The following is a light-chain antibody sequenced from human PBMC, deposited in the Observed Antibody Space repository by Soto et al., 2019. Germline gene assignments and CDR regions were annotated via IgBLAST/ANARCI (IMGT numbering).Light chain of an antibody. CDR2: GAS. CDR3: QQFSSYPLT. CDR1: QSVPSR. V-gene: IGKV3-20*01. J-gene: IGKJ4*01. Sequence: EVVLMQSPGTLSLSPGGDFTLSCRASQSVPSRIAWYGQKAGKAPSLLIYGASTRATGVPERFSGGGSGTDFTLTISRLEPEDFAVYYCQQFSSYPLTFGGGTKVDIK.